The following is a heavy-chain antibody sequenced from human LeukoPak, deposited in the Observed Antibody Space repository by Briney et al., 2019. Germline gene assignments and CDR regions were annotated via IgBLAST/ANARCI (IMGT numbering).Heavy chain of an antibody. V-gene: IGHV3-7*01. CDR1: GFTFSSYW. J-gene: IGHJ6*02. CDR2: IKQDGSEK. D-gene: IGHD6-13*01. Sequence: TGGSLRLSCAASGFTFSSYWMSWVRQAPGKGLEWVANIKQDGSEKYYVDSVKGRFNISRDNAKNSLYLQMNSLRAEDTAVYYCARDPYSSSWYTHYYYYGMDVWGQGTTVTVSS. CDR3: ARDPYSSSWYTHYYYYGMDV.